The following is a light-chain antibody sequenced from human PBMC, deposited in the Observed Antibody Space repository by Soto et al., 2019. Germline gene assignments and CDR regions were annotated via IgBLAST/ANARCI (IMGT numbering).Light chain of an antibody. CDR1: QSMSTY. J-gene: IGKJ2*01. Sequence: DIQMTQSPSSLSASVGDRVTITCRASQSMSTYLNCYQQKPGKAPKLLIYAASSLQSGVPSRFSGSGSGTDFTLTISSLEPEDFATYYGQHSYITPRAFGQGTKLEIK. V-gene: IGKV1-39*01. CDR2: AAS. CDR3: QHSYITPRA.